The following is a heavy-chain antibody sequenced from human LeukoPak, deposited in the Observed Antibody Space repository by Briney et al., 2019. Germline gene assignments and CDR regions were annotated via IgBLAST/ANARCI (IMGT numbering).Heavy chain of an antibody. D-gene: IGHD3-3*01. CDR3: ATYDFWSDYPYYFDC. J-gene: IGHJ4*02. CDR2: ISASAAT. Sequence: PGGSLRLSCAASGFTFSSYAMSWVRQAPGRGLEWVLAISASAATCYADSVKGRFTISRDNSKNTLYLQMNSLRAEDTAVYYCATYDFWSDYPYYFDCWGQGTLVTVSS. CDR1: GFTFSSYA. V-gene: IGHV3-23*01.